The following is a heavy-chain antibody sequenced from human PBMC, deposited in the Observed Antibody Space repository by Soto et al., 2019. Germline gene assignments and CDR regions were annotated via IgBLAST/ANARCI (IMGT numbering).Heavy chain of an antibody. J-gene: IGHJ6*02. Sequence: EVQLVESGGGLVQPGGSLRLSCAASGFTFSSYWMHWVRQAPGKGLVWVSRINSDGSSTSYADSVKGRFTISRDNAKNTLYLQMNSLRAEDTAVYYCARDLGAMVRGVNYSYYGMDVWGQGTTVTVSS. D-gene: IGHD3-10*01. CDR2: INSDGSST. CDR3: ARDLGAMVRGVNYSYYGMDV. V-gene: IGHV3-74*01. CDR1: GFTFSSYW.